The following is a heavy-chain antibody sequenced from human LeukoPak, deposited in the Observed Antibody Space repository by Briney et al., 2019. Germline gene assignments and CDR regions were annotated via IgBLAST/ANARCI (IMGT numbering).Heavy chain of an antibody. CDR1: GFTFSSYA. J-gene: IGHJ4*02. CDR2: ISGSGGST. D-gene: IGHD3-3*01. Sequence: GGSPRLSCAASGFTFSSYAMSWVRQAPGKGLEWVSAISGSGGSTYYADSVKGRFTISRDNSKNTLYLQMNSLRAEDTAVYYCAKADPAYYDFWSGYYLLDYWGQGTLVTVSS. CDR3: AKADPAYYDFWSGYYLLDY. V-gene: IGHV3-23*01.